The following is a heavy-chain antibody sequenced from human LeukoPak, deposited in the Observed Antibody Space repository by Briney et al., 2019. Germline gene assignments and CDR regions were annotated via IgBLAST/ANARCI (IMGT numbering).Heavy chain of an antibody. J-gene: IGHJ5*02. CDR2: INHSGST. CDR3: ARGRQSSSWYRRPFWFDP. V-gene: IGHV4-34*01. CDR1: GGSFSGYY. D-gene: IGHD6-13*01. Sequence: SETLSLTCAVYGGSFSGYYWSWIRQPPGKGLEWIGEINHSGSTNYNPSLKSRVTISVDTSKNQFSLKLSSVTAADTAVYYCARGRQSSSWYRRPFWFDPWGQGTLVTVSS.